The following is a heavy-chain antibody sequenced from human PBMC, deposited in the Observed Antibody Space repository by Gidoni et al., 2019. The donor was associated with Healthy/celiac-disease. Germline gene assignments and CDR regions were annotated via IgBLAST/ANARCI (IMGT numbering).Heavy chain of an antibody. Sequence: ELQLLESGGGLVQPGGSLRLSCAASGFSFSSYAMRWGRRAPGKGLEWVSAISVSGGSTYDADAGKGRFTISRDNSKNTLYLQMNSLRAEDTAVYYCAKAHRGYYDSSGFGYWGQGTLVTVSS. CDR3: AKAHRGYYDSSGFGY. J-gene: IGHJ4*02. CDR2: ISVSGGST. D-gene: IGHD3-22*01. CDR1: GFSFSSYA. V-gene: IGHV3-23*01.